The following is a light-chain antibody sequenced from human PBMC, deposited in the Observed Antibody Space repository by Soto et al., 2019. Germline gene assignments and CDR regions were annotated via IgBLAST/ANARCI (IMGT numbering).Light chain of an antibody. CDR1: QGISSY. CDR2: AAS. CDR3: QQPNGLT. J-gene: IGKJ4*01. Sequence: DIQLTQSPSFLSASVGDRVTITCRASQGISSYLAWYQQKPGKAPKLLIYAASTLQSGVPSRFSGSGSGTEFTLTISSLQPEDFATYYCQQPNGLTFVGGTKVEIK. V-gene: IGKV1-9*01.